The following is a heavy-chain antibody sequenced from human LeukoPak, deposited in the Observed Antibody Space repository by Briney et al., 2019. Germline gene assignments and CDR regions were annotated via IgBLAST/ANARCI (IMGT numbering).Heavy chain of an antibody. CDR1: GFTFSAYT. J-gene: IGHJ4*02. CDR3: TTEPLYTMVKPFDY. Sequence: GGSLRLSCVASGFTFSAYTMNWVRQAPGKGLEWVGRIKSKTDGGTTDYAAPVKGRFTISRDDSKNTLYLQMNSLKTEDTAVYYCTTEPLYTMVKPFDYWGQGTLVTVSS. D-gene: IGHD3-10*01. V-gene: IGHV3-15*01. CDR2: IKSKTDGGTT.